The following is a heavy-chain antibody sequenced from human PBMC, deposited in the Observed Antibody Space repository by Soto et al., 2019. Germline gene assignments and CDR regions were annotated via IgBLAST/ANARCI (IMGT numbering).Heavy chain of an antibody. Sequence: GGSLRLSCAASGFTFDDCNMHWVRQAPGKGLEWVSLISRDGTNTNYAESVKGRFTISRDNSKNSLYLQMNSLRTEDTALYYCVKETYYYDVSSYYPLGSWGQGTLVTVSS. J-gene: IGHJ5*02. V-gene: IGHV3-43*01. D-gene: IGHD3-22*01. CDR3: VKETYYYDVSSYYPLGS. CDR2: ISRDGTNT. CDR1: GFTFDDCN.